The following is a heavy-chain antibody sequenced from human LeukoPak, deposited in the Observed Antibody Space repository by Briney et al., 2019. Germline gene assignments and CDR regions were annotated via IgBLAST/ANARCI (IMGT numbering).Heavy chain of an antibody. D-gene: IGHD3-16*01. V-gene: IGHV3-23*01. J-gene: IGHJ4*02. CDR1: GFTFSSYA. CDR3: AKDLGREVSDSSVDY. CDR2: ISGSGGSI. Sequence: PGGSLRLSCAASGFTFSSYAMSWVRQAPGKGLEWVSAISGSGGSIYYADSVKGRFTISRDNSKNTLYLQMNSLRAEDTAVYYCAKDLGREVSDSSVDYWGQGTLVTVSS.